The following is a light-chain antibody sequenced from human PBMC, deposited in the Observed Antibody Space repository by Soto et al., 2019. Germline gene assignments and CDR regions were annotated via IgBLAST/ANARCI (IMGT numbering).Light chain of an antibody. J-gene: IGKJ4*01. CDR2: GAS. Sequence: EIVLTQSPGTLSLSPVERASLSCRASQSVYGTYLAWYQQRPGQAPRLLIYGASSRATGIPDRFSGSGSGTDFTLTISRLEPEDSAVYYCQQYGDWPLTFGGGTKVDIK. CDR1: QSVYGTY. V-gene: IGKV3-20*01. CDR3: QQYGDWPLT.